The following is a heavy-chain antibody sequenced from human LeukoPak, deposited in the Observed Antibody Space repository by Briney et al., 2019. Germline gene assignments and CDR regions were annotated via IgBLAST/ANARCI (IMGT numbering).Heavy chain of an antibody. CDR1: GFTFSSYG. CDR2: IRYDGSNK. V-gene: IGHV3-30*02. CDR3: AREYYDFWSGSSYYMDV. J-gene: IGHJ6*03. D-gene: IGHD3-3*01. Sequence: GGSLRLSCAASGFTFSSYGMHWVRQAPGKGLEWVAFIRYDGSNKYYADSVKGRFTISRDNAKNSLYLQMNSLRAEDTAVYYCAREYYDFWSGSSYYMDVWGKGTTVTVSS.